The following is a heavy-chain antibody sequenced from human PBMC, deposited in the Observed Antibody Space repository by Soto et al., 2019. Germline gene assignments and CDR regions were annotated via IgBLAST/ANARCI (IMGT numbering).Heavy chain of an antibody. CDR3: AREPRYCRGGSCSITGDAFDI. D-gene: IGHD2-15*01. Sequence: EVQLVESGGGLVQPGGSLRLSCTASGFIVSDTYMNWVRQAPGKGLEWVSVISNRGDTHYADSVRGRFSLSRDIAANTLNLQMNNLRVEDTAVYYCAREPRYCRGGSCSITGDAFDIWGQGTMVTVSS. CDR1: GFIVSDTY. J-gene: IGHJ3*02. CDR2: ISNRGDT. V-gene: IGHV3-66*01.